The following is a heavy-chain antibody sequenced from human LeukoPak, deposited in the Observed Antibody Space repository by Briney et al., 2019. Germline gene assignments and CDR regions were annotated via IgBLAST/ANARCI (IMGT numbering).Heavy chain of an antibody. CDR1: GGSFSGYY. CDR2: INHSGST. CDR3: GRKASTYYFDY. V-gene: IGHV4-34*01. Sequence: SETLSLTCAVYGGSFSGYYWSWIRQPPGKGLEWIGEINHSGSTNYNPSLKSRVTISVDTSKNQFSLKLSSVTAADTAVYYCGRKASTYYFDYWGQGTLVTVSS. D-gene: IGHD1-14*01. J-gene: IGHJ4*02.